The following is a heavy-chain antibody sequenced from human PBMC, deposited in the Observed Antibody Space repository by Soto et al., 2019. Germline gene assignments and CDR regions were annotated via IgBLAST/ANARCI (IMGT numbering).Heavy chain of an antibody. D-gene: IGHD4-4*01. CDR3: AKIVYSTLVYYFDY. V-gene: IGHV3-23*01. CDR1: GFTFSSFA. Sequence: GGSLRLSCAASGFTFSSFAMTWVRQAPGKGLEWVSSIIGSGARTFYVDSVNGRFTISRDNSKNTLFLQMTSLRAGDTAVYFCAKIVYSTLVYYFDYWGQGT. J-gene: IGHJ4*02. CDR2: IIGSGART.